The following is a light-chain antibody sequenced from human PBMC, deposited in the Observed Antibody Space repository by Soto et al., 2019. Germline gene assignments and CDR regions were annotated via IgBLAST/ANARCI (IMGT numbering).Light chain of an antibody. Sequence: DIVMTQSPDSLAVSLGERATINCKSSQSVLYSSNNKNYLAWYQQKPGQPPKLLIYWASTRESGVPDRFSGSGSVTDFTLTISSLQAEDVAVYYCQQYYSTLTFGGGTNVEIK. CDR2: WAS. V-gene: IGKV4-1*01. J-gene: IGKJ4*01. CDR1: QSVLYSSNNKNY. CDR3: QQYYSTLT.